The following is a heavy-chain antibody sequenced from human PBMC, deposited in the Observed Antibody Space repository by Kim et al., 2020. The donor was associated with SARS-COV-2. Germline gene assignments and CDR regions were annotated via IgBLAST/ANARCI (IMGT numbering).Heavy chain of an antibody. CDR3: AKDPTIFGVGHLANFDY. CDR2: ISYDGSNK. Sequence: GGSLRLSCAASGFTFSSYGMHWVRQAPGKGLEWVAVISYDGSNKYYADSVKGRFTISRDNSKNTLYLQMNSLRAEDTAVYYCAKDPTIFGVGHLANFDYWGQGTLVTVSS. V-gene: IGHV3-30*18. CDR1: GFTFSSYG. J-gene: IGHJ4*02. D-gene: IGHD3-3*01.